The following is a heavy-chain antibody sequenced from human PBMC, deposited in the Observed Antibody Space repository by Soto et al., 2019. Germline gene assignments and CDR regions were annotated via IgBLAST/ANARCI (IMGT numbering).Heavy chain of an antibody. V-gene: IGHV1-18*01. D-gene: IGHD6-13*01. CDR2: ISAYNGNT. CDR3: ARDVPKRSSRVAFDI. J-gene: IGHJ3*02. Sequence: ASVKVSCKASGYTFTSYGISWVRQAPGQGLEWMGWISAYNGNTNYAQKLQGRVTMTTDTSTSTAYMELRSLRSDDTAVYYCARDVPKRSSRVAFDIWGQGTMVTVSS. CDR1: GYTFTSYG.